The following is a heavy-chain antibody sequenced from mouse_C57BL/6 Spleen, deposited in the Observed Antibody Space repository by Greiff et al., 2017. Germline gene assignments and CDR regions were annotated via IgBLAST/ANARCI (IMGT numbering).Heavy chain of an antibody. Sequence: QVQLQQSGPELVKPGASVKISCKASGYAFSSSWMNWVKQRPGKGLEWIGRIYPGDGDTKYNGKFKGKATLTADKSSSTAYMQLSSLTSEDSAVYFCARFNWDWFAYWGQGTLVTVSA. V-gene: IGHV1-82*01. D-gene: IGHD4-1*02. CDR2: IYPGDGDT. CDR1: GYAFSSSW. CDR3: ARFNWDWFAY. J-gene: IGHJ3*01.